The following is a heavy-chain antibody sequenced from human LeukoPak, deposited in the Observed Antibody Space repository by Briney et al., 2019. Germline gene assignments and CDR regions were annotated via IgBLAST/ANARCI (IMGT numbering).Heavy chain of an antibody. CDR3: ARDRGADY. CDR2: ISASTSYI. CDR1: GFTFSTYT. J-gene: IGHJ4*02. D-gene: IGHD5-12*01. Sequence: GGSLRLSCAASGFTFSTYTMNWVRQAPGKGLEWVSSISASTSYINYADSAKGRFTISRDNAENSLYLKMNSLRAEDTAVYYCARDRGADYWGQGTLVTVSS. V-gene: IGHV3-21*01.